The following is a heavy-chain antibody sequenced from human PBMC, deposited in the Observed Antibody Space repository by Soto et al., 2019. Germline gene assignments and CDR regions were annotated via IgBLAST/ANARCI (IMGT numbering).Heavy chain of an antibody. CDR2: IYRSGTT. CDR1: GGSISSGGYY. V-gene: IGHV4-31*03. Sequence: SETLSLTCTVSGGSISSGGYYWSWIRQYPGKGLEWIGYIYRSGTTFYNPSLRSRLTISVDTSKNQFSPKLNSVTAADTAVYYCAREGELGPYYFDYWGQGTLVTVSS. D-gene: IGHD7-27*01. J-gene: IGHJ4*02. CDR3: AREGELGPYYFDY.